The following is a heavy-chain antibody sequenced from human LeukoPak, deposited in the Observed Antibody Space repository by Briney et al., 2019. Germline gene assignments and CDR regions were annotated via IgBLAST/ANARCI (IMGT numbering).Heavy chain of an antibody. CDR2: IYYSGST. D-gene: IGHD3-3*01. V-gene: IGHV4-61*01. Sequence: KSSETLSLTCTVSGGSISSGSYYWSWIRQPPGKGLEWIGYIYYSGSTNYNPSLKSRVTISVDTSKNQFSLKLSSVTAADTAVYYCARLLTIFGVLEGHDAFDIWGQGTMVTVSS. CDR1: GGSISSGSYY. J-gene: IGHJ3*02. CDR3: ARLLTIFGVLEGHDAFDI.